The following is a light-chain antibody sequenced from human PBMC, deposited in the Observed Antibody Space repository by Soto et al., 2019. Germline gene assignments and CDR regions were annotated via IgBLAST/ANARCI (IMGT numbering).Light chain of an antibody. CDR2: DAS. CDR3: QQRLDWPRVT. V-gene: IGKV3-11*01. CDR1: QSVGDY. Sequence: EIVLTQSPATLSLSPGETATLSCRTSQSVGDYLAWYQQKPGQAPRVLIYDASNRAPGIPSRFSGSGYGTDFTLTITSLEHEDVAVYYCQQRLDWPRVTFGGGTKVEIK. J-gene: IGKJ4*02.